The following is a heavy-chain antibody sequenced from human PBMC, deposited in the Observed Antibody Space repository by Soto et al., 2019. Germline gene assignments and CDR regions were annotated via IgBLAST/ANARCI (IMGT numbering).Heavy chain of an antibody. CDR3: ARDPLEEPGVFDY. J-gene: IGHJ4*02. Sequence: PSETLSLTCTVSGGSISSGDYYWSWIRQPPGKGLEWIGYIYYSGSTYYNPSLKSRVTISVDTSKNQFSLKLSSVTAADTAVYYCARDPLEEPGVFDYWGQGTRVTVSS. CDR1: GGSISSGDYY. V-gene: IGHV4-30-4*01. D-gene: IGHD1-1*01. CDR2: IYYSGST.